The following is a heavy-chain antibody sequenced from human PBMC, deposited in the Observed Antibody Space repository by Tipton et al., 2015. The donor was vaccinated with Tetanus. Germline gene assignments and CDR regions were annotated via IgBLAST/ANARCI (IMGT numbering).Heavy chain of an antibody. J-gene: IGHJ5*02. D-gene: IGHD2-2*01. V-gene: IGHV4-4*02. CDR3: ARGVVDPEYQLLYWFDP. CDR2: IYHSGST. Sequence: GLVKPSGTLSLTCAVSGGSISSSNWWSWVRQPPGKGLEWIGEIYHSGSTNYNPSLKSRVTISVDTSKNQFSLKLSSVTAADTAVYYCARGVVDPEYQLLYWFDPWGQGTLVTVSS. CDR1: GGSISSSNW.